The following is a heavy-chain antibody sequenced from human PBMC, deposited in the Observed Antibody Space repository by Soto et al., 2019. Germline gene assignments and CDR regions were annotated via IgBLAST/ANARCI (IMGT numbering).Heavy chain of an antibody. CDR1: GGTFSSYT. D-gene: IGHD2-2*01. J-gene: IGHJ4*02. V-gene: IGHV1-69*02. CDR2: IIPILGIA. Sequence: VASVKVSCKASGGTFSSYTISWVRQAPGQGLEWMGRIIPILGIANYAQKFQGRVTITADKSTSTAYMELSSLRSEDTAVYYCARSLKSIVVVPAAIDYWGQGTLVTVSS. CDR3: ARSLKSIVVVPAAIDY.